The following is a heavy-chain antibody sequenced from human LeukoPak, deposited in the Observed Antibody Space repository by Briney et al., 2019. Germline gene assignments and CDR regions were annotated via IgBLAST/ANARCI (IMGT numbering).Heavy chain of an antibody. D-gene: IGHD3-16*02. Sequence: PSETLSLTCAVYGGSFSGYYRSWIRQPPGKGLEWIGEINHSGNTNYNPSLKSRVTISVDTSKNQFSLKLSSVTAADTAVYYCARVVEVDYVWGSYRSFDYWGQATLVTVSS. CDR3: ARVVEVDYVWGSYRSFDY. CDR1: GGSFSGYY. J-gene: IGHJ4*02. V-gene: IGHV4-34*01. CDR2: INHSGNT.